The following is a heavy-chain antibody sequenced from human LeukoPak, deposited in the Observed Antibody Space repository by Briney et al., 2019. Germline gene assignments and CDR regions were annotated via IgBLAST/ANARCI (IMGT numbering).Heavy chain of an antibody. V-gene: IGHV3-30*18. Sequence: GRSLSLSCAASGFTFGRHGMHWVRQAPGKGLEWVAVIGDTGRAKYYADSVKGRFTTSRDNSKNTLYLEMNSLRYEGTALYYCAKEGAWGNWYFDLWGRGTLVTVSS. CDR2: IGDTGRAK. J-gene: IGHJ2*01. CDR3: AKEGAWGNWYFDL. CDR1: GFTFGRHG. D-gene: IGHD3-16*01.